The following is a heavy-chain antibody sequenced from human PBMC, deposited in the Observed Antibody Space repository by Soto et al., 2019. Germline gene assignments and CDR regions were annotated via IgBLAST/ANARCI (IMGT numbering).Heavy chain of an antibody. CDR3: AREGALKPFSS. V-gene: IGHV3-21*01. Sequence: LRLSCVASGFTFSNYNMNWVRQAPGKGLEWVSHISGTGVYIHYADAVKGRFTISRDNAKSSVYLQMNSLRAEDTAVYYCAREGALKPFSSWGQGALVTVSS. J-gene: IGHJ5*02. CDR1: GFTFSNYN. CDR2: ISGTGVYI.